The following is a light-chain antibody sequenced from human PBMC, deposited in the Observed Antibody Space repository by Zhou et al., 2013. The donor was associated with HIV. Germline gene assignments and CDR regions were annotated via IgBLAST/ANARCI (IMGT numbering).Light chain of an antibody. J-gene: IGKJ5*01. V-gene: IGKV3-20*01. CDR3: HQYGSSPIT. CDR2: GIS. CDR1: QSVSSY. Sequence: EIVLTQSPGTLSLSPGERATLSCGASQSVSSYLAWYQQKSGQAPRLLISGISDRGAGIPDRFSGSGSGTDFTLTITRLEPEDFAVYYCHQYGSSPITFGQGTRLEIK.